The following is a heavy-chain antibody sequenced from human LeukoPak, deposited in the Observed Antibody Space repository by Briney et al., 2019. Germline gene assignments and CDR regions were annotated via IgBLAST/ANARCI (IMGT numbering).Heavy chain of an antibody. V-gene: IGHV3-9*01. CDR2: ISWNSGSI. J-gene: IGHJ4*02. D-gene: IGHD6-13*01. Sequence: GGSLRLSCAASGFTFDDYAMHWVRQAPGKGLEWVSGISWNSGSIGYADSVKGRFTISRDNAKNSLYLQMNSLRAEDTAVYYCARFFGSSWRVDWGQGTLVTVSS. CDR3: ARFFGSSWRVD. CDR1: GFTFDDYA.